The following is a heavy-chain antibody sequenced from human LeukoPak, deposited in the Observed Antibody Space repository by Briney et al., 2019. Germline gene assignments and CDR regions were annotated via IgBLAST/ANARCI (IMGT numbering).Heavy chain of an antibody. V-gene: IGHV3-7*01. CDR2: IKQDGSEK. CDR1: GFTFSSYW. Sequence: PGGSLRLSCAASGFTFSSYWMSWVRQAPGKGLEWVANIKQDGSEKYYVDSVKGRFTISRDNAKNSLYLQMNSLGAEDTAVYYCARDMRPMAAAGTVDYWGQGTLVTVSS. D-gene: IGHD6-13*01. CDR3: ARDMRPMAAAGTVDY. J-gene: IGHJ4*02.